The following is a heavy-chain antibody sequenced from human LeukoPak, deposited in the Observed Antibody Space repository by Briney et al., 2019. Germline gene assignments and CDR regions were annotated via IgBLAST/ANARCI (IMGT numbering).Heavy chain of an antibody. J-gene: IGHJ3*02. Sequence: PGGSLRLSCAASGFTFSSYGMHWVRQAPDKGLEWVAFIRYDGSNKYYADSVKGRFTISRDNSKNTLYLQMNSLRAEDTAVYYCAKDDVVPAAVASITMIVVVHDAFDIWGQGTMVTVSS. CDR3: AKDDVVPAAVASITMIVVVHDAFDI. V-gene: IGHV3-30*02. CDR1: GFTFSSYG. D-gene: IGHD3-22*01. CDR2: IRYDGSNK.